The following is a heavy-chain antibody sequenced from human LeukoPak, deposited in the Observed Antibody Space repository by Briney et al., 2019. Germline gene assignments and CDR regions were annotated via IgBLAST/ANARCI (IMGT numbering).Heavy chain of an antibody. D-gene: IGHD4-23*01. CDR1: GYNFNNFW. V-gene: IGHV5-51*01. Sequence: GESLKISCKGSGYNFNNFWIGWVRQMPEKGLEWMGLIYPGESDTRYSPSFQGQVTISADKSINTAYVEWSSLKDSDTAMYYCARHTTVGGSLRFDYWGQGTLVTVSS. CDR2: IYPGESDT. CDR3: ARHTTVGGSLRFDY. J-gene: IGHJ4*02.